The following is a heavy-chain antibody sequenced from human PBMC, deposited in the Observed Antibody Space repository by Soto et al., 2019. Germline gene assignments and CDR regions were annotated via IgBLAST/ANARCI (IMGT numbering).Heavy chain of an antibody. V-gene: IGHV4-39*01. J-gene: IGHJ1*01. D-gene: IGHD2-2*03. CDR2: IYYSGST. Sequence: KELEWIGSIYYSGSTYYNPSLKSRVTISVDTSKNQFSLKLNSVTAADTAVYYCARLGGYCIFTICDVPPDLLYF. CDR3: ARLGGYCIFTICDVPPDLLYF.